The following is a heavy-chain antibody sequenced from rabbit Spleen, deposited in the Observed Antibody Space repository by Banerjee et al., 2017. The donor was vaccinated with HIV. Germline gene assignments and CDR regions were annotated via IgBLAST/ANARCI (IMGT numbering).Heavy chain of an antibody. CDR2: INAATAKP. Sequence: QEDLEETGGGLVQPGGSLTLSCKTSGFDFSSYSMCWVRQAPGKGLEWIACINAATAKPVYATWAKGRFTISRTSSTTVTLQMTSLTAADTATYFCARDLVAVIGWNFNLWGPGTLVTVS. CDR3: ARDLVAVIGWNFNL. J-gene: IGHJ4*01. D-gene: IGHD1-1*01. V-gene: IGHV1S45*01. CDR1: GFDFSSYS.